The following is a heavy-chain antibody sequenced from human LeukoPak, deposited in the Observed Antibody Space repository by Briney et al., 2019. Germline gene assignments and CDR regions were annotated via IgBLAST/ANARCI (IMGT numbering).Heavy chain of an antibody. V-gene: IGHV3-7*01. CDR1: GFTFSSSW. CDR2: IKQDGSEK. J-gene: IGHJ6*03. Sequence: GGSLRLSCAASGFTFSSSWMSWVRQAPGKGLGWVANIKQDGSEKYYVDSVKGRFTISRDNAKNSLYLQMNSLRAGDTAVYYCARGLELRESYYYYYMDVWGKGTTVTVSS. CDR3: ARGLELRESYYYYYMDV. D-gene: IGHD1-7*01.